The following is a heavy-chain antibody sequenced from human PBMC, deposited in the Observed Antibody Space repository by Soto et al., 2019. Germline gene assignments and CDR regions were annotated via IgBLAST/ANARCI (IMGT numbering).Heavy chain of an antibody. V-gene: IGHV4-4*02. CDR3: ARAGGFNWFDP. D-gene: IGHD3-10*01. CDR2: IYHSGST. J-gene: IGHJ5*02. CDR1: GGSISSSNW. Sequence: PSETLSLTCAVSGGSISSSNWWSWVRQPPGKGLEWIGEIYHSGSTNYNPSLKSRVTISVDTSKNQFSLKLSSVTAADTAVYYCARAGGFNWFDPWGQGTLVTVSS.